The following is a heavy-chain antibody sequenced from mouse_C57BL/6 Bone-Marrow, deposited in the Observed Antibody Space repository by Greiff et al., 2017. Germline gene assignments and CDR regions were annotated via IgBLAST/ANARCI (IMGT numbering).Heavy chain of an antibody. CDR1: GYAFTNYL. CDR3: ARGGYYGSSPPFAY. D-gene: IGHD1-1*01. J-gene: IGHJ3*01. V-gene: IGHV1-54*01. CDR2: INPGSGGT. Sequence: QVQLQQSGAELVRPGTSVKVSCKASGYAFTNYLIEWVKQRPGQGLEWIGVINPGSGGTNYNEKFKGKATLTADKSSSTAYMQLSSLTSEDSAVYFCARGGYYGSSPPFAYWGQGTLVTVSA.